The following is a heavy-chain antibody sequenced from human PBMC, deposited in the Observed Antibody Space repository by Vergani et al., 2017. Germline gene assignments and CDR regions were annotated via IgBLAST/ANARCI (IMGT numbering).Heavy chain of an antibody. D-gene: IGHD6-19*01. CDR2: INAGNGNT. V-gene: IGHV1-3*01. J-gene: IGHJ4*02. CDR3: ARDRGIIAVAGNLVY. Sequence: QVQLVQSGAEVKKPGASVKVSCKASGYTFTSSAMHWVRQAPGQRLEWMGWINAGNGNTKYSQKFQGRVTITRDTSASTAYMELSSLRSEDTAVYYCARDRGIIAVAGNLVYWGQGTLVTVSS. CDR1: GYTFTSSA.